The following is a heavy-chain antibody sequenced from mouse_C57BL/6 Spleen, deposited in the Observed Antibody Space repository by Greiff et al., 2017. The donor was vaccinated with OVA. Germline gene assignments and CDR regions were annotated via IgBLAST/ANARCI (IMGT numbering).Heavy chain of an antibody. J-gene: IGHJ3*01. CDR2: IYTGSGNT. CDR3: TTVDYGSLWFAY. V-gene: IGHV1-84*01. Sequence: LMESGPELVKPGASVKLSCKASGYTFTDYYINWVKQRPGQGLEWIGWIYTGSGNTKYHEKFKGKATLTVDTSSRAAYMQISSLTYEDSAVYFCTTVDYGSLWFAYWGQGTLVTVSA. CDR1: GYTFTDYY. D-gene: IGHD2-4*01.